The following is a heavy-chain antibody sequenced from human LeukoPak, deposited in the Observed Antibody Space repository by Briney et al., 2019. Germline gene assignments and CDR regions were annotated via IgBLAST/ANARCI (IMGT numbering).Heavy chain of an antibody. CDR1: GYTFTGYY. CDR3: ARDSHDWNYSGFDP. J-gene: IGHJ5*02. V-gene: IGHV1-2*02. D-gene: IGHD1-7*01. Sequence: ASVKVSCKASGYTFTGYYIHWVRQAPGQGLEWMGWINPNSGGTNYAQKFQGRVTMTRDTSFSTAYMELSRLRSDDTAVYYCARDSHDWNYSGFDPRGQGTLVTVSS. CDR2: INPNSGGT.